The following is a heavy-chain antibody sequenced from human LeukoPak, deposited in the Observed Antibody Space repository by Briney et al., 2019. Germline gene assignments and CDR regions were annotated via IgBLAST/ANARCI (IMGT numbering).Heavy chain of an antibody. Sequence: GASVKVSCKASGYTFTGYYMHWVRQAPGQGLEWMGWINPNSGGTNYAQKFQGRVTMTRDTSISTANMELSRLRSDDTAVYYCAIVGEYSSSFLDYWGEGTLVTVSS. J-gene: IGHJ4*02. D-gene: IGHD6-6*01. CDR2: INPNSGGT. CDR3: AIVGEYSSSFLDY. CDR1: GYTFTGYY. V-gene: IGHV1-2*02.